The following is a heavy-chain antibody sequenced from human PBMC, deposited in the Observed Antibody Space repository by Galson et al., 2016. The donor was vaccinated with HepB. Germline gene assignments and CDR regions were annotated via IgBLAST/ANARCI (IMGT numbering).Heavy chain of an antibody. J-gene: IGHJ2*01. CDR1: GFTVSSNY. V-gene: IGHV3-53*01. CDR2: IYSGGNT. CDR3: AKSGGDGYNHWYFDL. D-gene: IGHD5-24*01. Sequence: SLRLSCAVSGFTVSSNYMSWVRQAPGKGLEWVSVIYSGGNTYYADSVKGRFTISRDNSKNTLYLQMNSLRAEDTAVYYCAKSGGDGYNHWYFDLWGRGTLVTVSS.